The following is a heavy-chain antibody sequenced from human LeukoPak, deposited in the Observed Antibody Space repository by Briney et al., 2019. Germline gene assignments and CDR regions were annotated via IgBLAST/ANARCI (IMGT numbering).Heavy chain of an antibody. Sequence: ASVKVSCKASGYTFTGYYIHWVRQAPGQGLEWMGWINPYSGDTAYAQKFQGRVTMTRDTSISTAYMELSRLRSDDTAVFYCARSPDILTGENFDYWGQGTLVTVSS. CDR3: ARSPDILTGENFDY. CDR1: GYTFTGYY. CDR2: INPYSGDT. J-gene: IGHJ4*02. V-gene: IGHV1-2*02. D-gene: IGHD3-9*01.